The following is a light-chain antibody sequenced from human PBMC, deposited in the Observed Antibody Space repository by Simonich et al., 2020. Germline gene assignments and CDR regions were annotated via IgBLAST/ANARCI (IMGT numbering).Light chain of an antibody. J-gene: IGKJ3*01. CDR1: QSLLPSKGYNY. CDR3: MQALQTPFT. CDR2: LGS. V-gene: IGKV2-28*01. Sequence: DIVMTQSPLSLPVTPGEPASISCRSSQSLLPSKGYNYLDWYLQKPGHYPQLLIYLGSNRASGVPDRCSGSGSGTDFTLKISRVEAEDVGVYYCMQALQTPFTFGPGTKVDIK.